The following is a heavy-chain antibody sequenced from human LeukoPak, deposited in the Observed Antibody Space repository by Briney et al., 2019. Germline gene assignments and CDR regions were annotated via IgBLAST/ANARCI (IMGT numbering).Heavy chain of an antibody. D-gene: IGHD3-22*01. V-gene: IGHV4-59*01. CDR1: GGSISSYY. CDR3: ARGARRAYYYDSSGYYWLDY. J-gene: IGHJ4*02. Sequence: PSETLSLTCTVSGGSISSYYWSWIRQPQGKGLEWIGYIYYSGSTNYNPSLKSRVTISVDTSKNQFSLKLSSVTAADTAVYYCARGARRAYYYDSSGYYWLDYWGQGTLVTVSS. CDR2: IYYSGST.